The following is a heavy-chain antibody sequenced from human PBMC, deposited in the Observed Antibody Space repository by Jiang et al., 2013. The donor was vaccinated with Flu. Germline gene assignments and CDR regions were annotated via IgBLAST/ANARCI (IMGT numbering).Heavy chain of an antibody. D-gene: IGHD1-7*01. J-gene: IGHJ4*02. Sequence: GLVKPSQTLSLTCTVSGGSISSGSYYWSWIRQPAGKGLEWIGRIYTSGSTNYNPSLKSRVTISVDTSKNQFSLKLSSVTAADTAVYYCARVWGITGTINWGQGTLVTVSS. CDR1: GGSISSGSYY. CDR3: ARVWGITGTIN. CDR2: IYTSGST. V-gene: IGHV4-61*02.